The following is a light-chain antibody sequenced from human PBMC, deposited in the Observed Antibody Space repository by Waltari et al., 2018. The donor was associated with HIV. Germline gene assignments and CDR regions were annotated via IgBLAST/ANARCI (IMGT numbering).Light chain of an antibody. J-gene: IGLJ3*02. V-gene: IGLV3-25*03. CDR1: ALPKRH. CDR3: QSTDSSGVYWV. CDR2: RDT. Sequence: SYELTQPPPASASPGQTARVTCPGDALPKRHAYWYQQRPGQAPVLLIFRDTERPSGIPERFSSSSSGTTVTLTIRAVQAEDEADYYCQSTDSSGVYWVFGGGTTLTVL.